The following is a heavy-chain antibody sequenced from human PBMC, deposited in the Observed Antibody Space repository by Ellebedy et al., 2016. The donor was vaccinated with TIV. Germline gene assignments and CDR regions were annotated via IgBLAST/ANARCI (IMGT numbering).Heavy chain of an antibody. V-gene: IGHV4-61*05. J-gene: IGHJ4*02. Sequence: SETLSLTCTVSGGSISSSSYYWSWIRQPPGKGLEWIGEINHSGSTNYNPSLKSRVTISVDTSKNQFSLKLSSVTAADTAVYYCARVGYGEQLPFDYWGQGTLVTVSS. CDR2: INHSGST. CDR1: GGSISSSSYY. CDR3: ARVGYGEQLPFDY. D-gene: IGHD4-17*01.